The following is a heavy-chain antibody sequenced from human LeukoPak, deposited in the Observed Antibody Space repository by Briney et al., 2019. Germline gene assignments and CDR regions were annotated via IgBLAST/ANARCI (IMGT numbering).Heavy chain of an antibody. CDR1: GFTFSSYG. CDR2: IWYDGSNK. Sequence: GGSLRLSCAASGFTFSSYGMHWVRQAPGMGLEWVAVIWYDGSNKYYADSVKGRFTISRDNSKNTLYLQMNSLRAEDTAVYYCARDRHYYDSSGYDNFDYWGQGTLVTVSS. J-gene: IGHJ4*02. V-gene: IGHV3-33*01. D-gene: IGHD3-22*01. CDR3: ARDRHYYDSSGYDNFDY.